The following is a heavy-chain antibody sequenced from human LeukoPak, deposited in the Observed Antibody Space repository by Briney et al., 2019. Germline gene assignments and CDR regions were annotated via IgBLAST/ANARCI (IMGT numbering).Heavy chain of an antibody. CDR3: ARHSYYYYGMDV. V-gene: IGHV4-59*08. CDR2: VHYSGTT. J-gene: IGHJ6*02. Sequence: SETLSLTCTVSGGSITGYYWSWLRQTPGTGLEWIAWVHYSGTTRYNPSLKSRLTISVDTSKNQFSLKLSSVTAADTAVFYCARHSYYYYGMDVWGQGTTVTVSS. CDR1: GGSITGYY.